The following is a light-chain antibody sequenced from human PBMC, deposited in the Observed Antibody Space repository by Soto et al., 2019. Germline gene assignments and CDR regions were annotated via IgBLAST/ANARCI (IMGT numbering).Light chain of an antibody. J-gene: IGKJ2*01. Sequence: EIVLTQSPGTLSLSPGERATLSCRASQSISSSYLAWYQQKPGQAPRLLIYGACSRATGIPDRFSVSGSGTDFTLTISRLEPEDLAVYYCQQYGSSPGTFGQGTKLEIK. CDR1: QSISSSY. CDR3: QQYGSSPGT. CDR2: GAC. V-gene: IGKV3-20*01.